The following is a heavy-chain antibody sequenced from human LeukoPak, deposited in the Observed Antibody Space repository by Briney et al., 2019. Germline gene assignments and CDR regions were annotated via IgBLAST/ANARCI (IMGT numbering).Heavy chain of an antibody. CDR2: IKQDGSEN. V-gene: IGHV3-7*01. Sequence: GGSLRLSSAASGFTFSYYWMSWVRQAPGTGLEWEANIKQDGSENYYVDSVKGRFTISRDNAKNSVYLQMNSLRGEDTAVYYCARDRRPTVYGGLDSWGQGTLVTVSS. J-gene: IGHJ4*02. D-gene: IGHD2-15*01. CDR3: ARDRRPTVYGGLDS. CDR1: GFTFSYYW.